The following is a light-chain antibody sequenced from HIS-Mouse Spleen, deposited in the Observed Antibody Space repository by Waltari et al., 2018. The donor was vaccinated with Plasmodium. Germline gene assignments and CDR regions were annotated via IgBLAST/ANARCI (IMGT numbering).Light chain of an antibody. V-gene: IGKV1-39*01. J-gene: IGKJ4*01. CDR3: QQSYSTPPT. Sequence: DIQMNHAPSYLSASGGDRVTITCRASQSISSYLNCYQQKPGKAPKLLIYAASSLQSGVPSRFSGSGSGTDFTLTISSLQPEDFATYYCQQSYSTPPTFGGGTKVEL. CDR2: AAS. CDR1: QSISSY.